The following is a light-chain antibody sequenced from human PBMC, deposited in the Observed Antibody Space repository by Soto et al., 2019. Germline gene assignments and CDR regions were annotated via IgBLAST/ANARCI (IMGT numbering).Light chain of an antibody. J-gene: IGLJ1*01. V-gene: IGLV1-51*01. CDR3: GSWDSRLSAYV. CDR2: DDN. CDR1: SSNIGGNS. Sequence: QFVLTQAPSVSSAPGQKVTISCSGSSSNIGGNSVSWYQQLPGTAPKLLIYDDNKRPSGIPDRFSGSKSGTSATLGITGFQTGDEADYYCGSWDSRLSAYVFGTGTKVTVL.